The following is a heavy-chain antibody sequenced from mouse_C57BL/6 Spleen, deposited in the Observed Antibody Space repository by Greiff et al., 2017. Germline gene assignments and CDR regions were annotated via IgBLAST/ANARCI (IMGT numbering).Heavy chain of an antibody. CDR3: ARLEIYYSNVAY. J-gene: IGHJ3*01. Sequence: QVQLQQPGAELVRPGSSVKLSCKASGYTFTRYWMYWVKQRPIQGLEWIGNIDPSDSETHYNQKFKDKATLTVDKSSSTAYMQLSSLTSEDSAIYYCARLEIYYSNVAYWGQGTLVTVSA. V-gene: IGHV1-52*01. CDR2: IDPSDSET. D-gene: IGHD2-5*01. CDR1: GYTFTRYW.